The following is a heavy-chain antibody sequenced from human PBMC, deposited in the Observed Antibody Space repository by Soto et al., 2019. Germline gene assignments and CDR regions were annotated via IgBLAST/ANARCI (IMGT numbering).Heavy chain of an antibody. CDR3: ARGVFYCSSTSCYESV. D-gene: IGHD2-2*01. CDR2: ISSSGSAI. Sequence: PVGSLRLSCAASGFTFGSYEMHWVRQAPGKGLEWTSCISSSGSAIYYADSARGRFTISRDNAKNSLFLQMNSLRAEDTGIYYCARGVFYCSSTSCYESVWGQGTTVTVSS. J-gene: IGHJ6*02. CDR1: GFTFGSYE. V-gene: IGHV3-48*03.